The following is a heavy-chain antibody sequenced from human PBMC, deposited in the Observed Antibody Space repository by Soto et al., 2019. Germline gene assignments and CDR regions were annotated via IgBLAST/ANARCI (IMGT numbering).Heavy chain of an antibody. Sequence: QVPLQESGPGLVKPSQTLSLTCTVYAGSISSGDYYWSWIRQPPGKGLEWIGYTYYSGSTYYNPSLKSRVSIPVDTSKNQFSLKLSSVTAADTAVYYCARTCTLTTGYFDYYVQGTLVTVSP. CDR1: AGSISSGDYY. CDR2: TYYSGST. J-gene: IGHJ4*02. D-gene: IGHD4-17*01. CDR3: ARTCTLTTGYFDY. V-gene: IGHV4-30-4*01.